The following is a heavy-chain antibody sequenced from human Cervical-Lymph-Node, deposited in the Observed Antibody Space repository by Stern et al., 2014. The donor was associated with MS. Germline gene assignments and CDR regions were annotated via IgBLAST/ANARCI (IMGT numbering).Heavy chain of an antibody. CDR2: ISDGGRII. V-gene: IGHV3-11*01. J-gene: IGHJ4*02. Sequence: VQLVESGGGLVRPGGSLRLSCAASGFTFSYYYMSWIRQAPGKGLEWISYISDGGRIIYYADSLKGRFIISRDNAKNSLYLQMNNLRVEDTAVYYCARGGITGTSFFDHWGQGTLVTVSS. CDR1: GFTFSYYY. CDR3: ARGGITGTSFFDH. D-gene: IGHD1-7*01.